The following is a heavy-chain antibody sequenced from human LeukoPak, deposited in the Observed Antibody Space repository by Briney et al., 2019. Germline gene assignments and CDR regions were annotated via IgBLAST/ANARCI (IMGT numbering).Heavy chain of an antibody. J-gene: IGHJ4*02. CDR3: ARNYCSGGSCYSGFDY. CDR2: IYTSGST. V-gene: IGHV4-4*07. CDR1: DGSISSYY. Sequence: SETLSLTCTVSDGSISSYYWSWIRQPAGKGLEWIGRIYTSGSTNYNPSLKSRVTMSVDTSKNQLSLKLSSVTAAHTAVYYCARNYCSGGSCYSGFDYWGQGALVTVSS. D-gene: IGHD2-15*01.